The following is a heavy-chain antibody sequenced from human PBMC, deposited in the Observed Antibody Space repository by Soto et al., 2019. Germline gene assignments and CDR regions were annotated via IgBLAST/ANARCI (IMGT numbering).Heavy chain of an antibody. CDR3: ARKGKGAPVDY. CDR2: ISAYDGNT. J-gene: IGHJ4*02. V-gene: IGHV1-18*01. Sequence: QVQLMQSGAEVKKPGASVKVSCKASGYTFNYYGYICVRQAPGQRLEWMGWISAYDGNTHYAQRFQGRVTMTTDTSTTTAYMELRSLRSDDTALYYCARKGKGAPVDYWGQGTLVTVSS. D-gene: IGHD6-13*01. CDR1: GYTFNYYG.